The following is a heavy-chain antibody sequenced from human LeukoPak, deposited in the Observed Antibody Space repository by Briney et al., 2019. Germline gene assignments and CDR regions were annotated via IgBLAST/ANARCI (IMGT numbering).Heavy chain of an antibody. CDR1: GCIFTSYW. J-gene: IGHJ5*02. CDR2: IYPGDSDT. V-gene: IGHV5-51*01. CDR3: ARRDGYCSGGSCYFNWFDP. D-gene: IGHD2-15*01. Sequence: GESLKISCKGSGCIFTSYWIGWVRQIPGKGLEWMGIIYPGDSDTRYSPSFQGQVTISADKSISTAYLQWSSLKASDTAMYYCARRDGYCSGGSCYFNWFDPWGQGTLVTVSS.